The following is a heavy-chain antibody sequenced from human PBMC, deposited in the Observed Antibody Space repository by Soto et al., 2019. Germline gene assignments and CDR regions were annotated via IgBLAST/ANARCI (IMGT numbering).Heavy chain of an antibody. Sequence: EVQLLESGGGLVQPGGSLRLSCAASEFTFSSYAMSWVRQAPGKGLEWVSGITGSGGTTYYADSVKGRFTISRDNSKNTLYLQMNSLRAEDTAVYYCAKGPSPSGGFEGIDQWGQGTLVTVSS. V-gene: IGHV3-23*01. CDR2: ITGSGGTT. CDR1: EFTFSSYA. J-gene: IGHJ4*02. CDR3: AKGPSPSGGFEGIDQ. D-gene: IGHD5-12*01.